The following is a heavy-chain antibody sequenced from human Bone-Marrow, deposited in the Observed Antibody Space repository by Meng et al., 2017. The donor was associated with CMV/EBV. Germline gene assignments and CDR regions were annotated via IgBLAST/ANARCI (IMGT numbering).Heavy chain of an antibody. V-gene: IGHV4-59*01. D-gene: IGHD6-13*01. CDR1: GASFSDYY. CDR2: IYYSGST. CDR3: ARGYMAAAYGMDV. J-gene: IGHJ6*02. Sequence: SQTLSLTCAVYGASFSDYYWSWIRQSPGKGLEWIGYIYYSGSTNYNPSLKSRVTISVDTSKNQFSLKLSSVTAADTAVYYCARGYMAAAYGMDVWGQGTKVTVSS.